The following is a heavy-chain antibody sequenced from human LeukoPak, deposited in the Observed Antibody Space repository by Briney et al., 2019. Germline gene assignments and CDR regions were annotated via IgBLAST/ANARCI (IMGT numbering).Heavy chain of an antibody. CDR2: ISGSGGST. Sequence: GGSLRLSCAASGFTFSSYAMSWVRQAPGKGLEWVSAISGSGGSTYYADSVKGRFTISRDNSKNTLYLQMNSLRAEDTAVYYCARDSQRYAPLGLQTGVPRNYYYYYYMDVWGKGTTVTVSS. CDR1: GFTFSSYA. CDR3: ARDSQRYAPLGLQTGVPRNYYYYYYMDV. J-gene: IGHJ6*03. D-gene: IGHD3-16*01. V-gene: IGHV3-23*01.